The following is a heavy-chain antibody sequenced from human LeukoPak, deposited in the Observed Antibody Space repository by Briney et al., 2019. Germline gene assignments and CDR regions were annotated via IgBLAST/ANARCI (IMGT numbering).Heavy chain of an antibody. CDR3: ARDRQTAGYSYGRSYWYFDL. CDR1: GFTFSSYG. D-gene: IGHD5-18*01. Sequence: GGSLRLSCAASGFTFSSYGMHWVRQAPGKGLEWVAVISYDGSNKYYADSVKGRFTISRDNSKNTLYLQMNSLRAEDTAVYYCARDRQTAGYSYGRSYWYFDLWGRGTLVTVSS. CDR2: ISYDGSNK. J-gene: IGHJ2*01. V-gene: IGHV3-30*19.